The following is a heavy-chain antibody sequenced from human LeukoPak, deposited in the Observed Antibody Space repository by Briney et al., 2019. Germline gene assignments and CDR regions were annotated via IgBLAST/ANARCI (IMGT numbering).Heavy chain of an antibody. V-gene: IGHV4-31*03. CDR1: GGSISSGGYY. Sequence: SETLSLTCTVSGGSISSGGYYWSWIRQHPGKGLEWIGYIYYSGSTYYNPSLTSRVTISVDTSKNQFSLKLSSVTAADTAVYYCAREKRPEYSSSSSYYYYYMDVWGKGTTVTVSS. J-gene: IGHJ6*03. CDR2: IYYSGST. D-gene: IGHD6-6*01. CDR3: AREKRPEYSSSSSYYYYYMDV.